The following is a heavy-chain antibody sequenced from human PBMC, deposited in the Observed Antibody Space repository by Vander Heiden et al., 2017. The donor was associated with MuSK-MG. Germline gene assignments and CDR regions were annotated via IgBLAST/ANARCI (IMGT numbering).Heavy chain of an antibody. V-gene: IGHV3-30*18. Sequence: QVQLVEYGGGVVQPGRSLRLCFAASGFTFSSYGMHWVRQAPGKGREWVAVISYDGSNKYYADSVKGRFTISRDNSKNTLYLQMNSLRAEDTAVYYCAKPASRYQRPPRGYYYMDVWCKGTTVTVSS. J-gene: IGHJ6*03. D-gene: IGHD2-2*01. CDR1: GFTFSSYG. CDR2: ISYDGSNK. CDR3: AKPASRYQRPPRGYYYMDV.